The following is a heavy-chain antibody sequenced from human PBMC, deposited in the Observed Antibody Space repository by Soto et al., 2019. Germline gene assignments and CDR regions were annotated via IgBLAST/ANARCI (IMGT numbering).Heavy chain of an antibody. D-gene: IGHD6-13*01. CDR1: VGSISSSRYY. CDR2: IYYSGST. V-gene: IGHV4-39*01. J-gene: IGHJ5*02. Sequence: QLQLQESGPGLVTPSETLSLTGTVAVGSISSSRYYWGWIRQPPGKGLEWIGSIYYSGSTYYNPSLKSRVTISVDTCKNQFSLKLRSVTAADTAVYYCAILEYSRSWYRINLFDPWGHGTLVTVSS. CDR3: AILEYSRSWYRINLFDP.